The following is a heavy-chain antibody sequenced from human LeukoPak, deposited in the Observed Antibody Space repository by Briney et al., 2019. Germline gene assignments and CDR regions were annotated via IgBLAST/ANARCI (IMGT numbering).Heavy chain of an antibody. D-gene: IGHD3-16*01. CDR1: GFTFSSYW. CDR2: INSDGSST. J-gene: IGHJ4*02. V-gene: IGHV3-74*01. Sequence: GGSLRLSCAASGFTFSSYWMHWVRQAPGKGLVWVSRINSDGSSTSYADSVKGRFTISRDNAKNTLYLQMNSLRAEDTAVYYCARGRGRYEYYFDYWGQGTLVTVSS. CDR3: ARGRGRYEYYFDY.